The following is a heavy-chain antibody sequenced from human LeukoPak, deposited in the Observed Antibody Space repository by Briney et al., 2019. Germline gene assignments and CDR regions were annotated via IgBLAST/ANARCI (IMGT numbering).Heavy chain of an antibody. J-gene: IGHJ4*02. V-gene: IGHV3-7*01. CDR1: GFIFRAYW. CDR3: AGPPQAGPFDY. D-gene: IGHD6-19*01. Sequence: GGSLRLSCAGSGFIFRAYWLTWVRQAPGKGLEWVANINPDGSDKNYVDSLKGRFTIFRDNAKNLLFLQMNSLRVEDTAVYYCAGPPQAGPFDYWGQGTLVTVSS. CDR2: INPDGSDK.